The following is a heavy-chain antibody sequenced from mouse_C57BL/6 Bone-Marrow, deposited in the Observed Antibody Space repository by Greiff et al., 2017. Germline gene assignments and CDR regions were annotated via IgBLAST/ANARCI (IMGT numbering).Heavy chain of an antibody. V-gene: IGHV1-81*01. Sequence: QVQLQQSGAELARPGASVKLSCKASGYTFTSYGISWVKQRTGQGLEWIGEIYPRSGNTYYNEKFKGKATLTAAKSSSQAYMVLRSLTSEVSAVYFCALYYGSIFYWYFDVWGTGTTVTVSS. J-gene: IGHJ1*03. CDR2: IYPRSGNT. CDR1: GYTFTSYG. CDR3: ALYYGSIFYWYFDV. D-gene: IGHD1-1*01.